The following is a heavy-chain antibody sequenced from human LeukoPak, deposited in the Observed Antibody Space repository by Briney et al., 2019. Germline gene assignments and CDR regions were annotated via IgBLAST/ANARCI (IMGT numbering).Heavy chain of an antibody. D-gene: IGHD3-10*01. Sequence: SETLSLTCTVSGGSISTYYWSWIRQPPGKGLEWIGYIYYSGSTNYNPSLKSRVTISVDTSKNQFSLKLSSVTAADTAVYYCARGSKYYGSGTRGQGTLVTVSS. CDR3: ARGSKYYGSGT. J-gene: IGHJ4*02. CDR2: IYYSGST. CDR1: GGSISTYY. V-gene: IGHV4-59*01.